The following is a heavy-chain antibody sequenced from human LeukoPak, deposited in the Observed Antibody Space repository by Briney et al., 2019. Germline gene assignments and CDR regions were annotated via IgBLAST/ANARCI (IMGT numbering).Heavy chain of an antibody. J-gene: IGHJ4*02. CDR1: GYSISSGYY. CDR3: ARTPSSGWYDWRAWFDY. Sequence: SETLSLTCAVSGYSISSGYYWGWIRQPPGKGLDWIGSIYHSGSTYYNPSLKSRVTILVDTTKNQFSLKLSSVTAADTAVYYCARTPSSGWYDWRAWFDYWGQGTLVTVSS. D-gene: IGHD6-19*01. CDR2: IYHSGST. V-gene: IGHV4-38-2*01.